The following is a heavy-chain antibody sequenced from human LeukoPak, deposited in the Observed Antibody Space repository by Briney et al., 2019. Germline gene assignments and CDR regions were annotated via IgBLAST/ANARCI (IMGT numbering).Heavy chain of an antibody. CDR1: GGSISSSSYY. Sequence: PSETLSLTCTVSGGSISSSSYYCGWIRQPPGKGLEWIGSIFYSGSTYYNPSLESRVTISVGTSKNQFSLKLSSVTAADTAVYYCARQFYYDSGGSHYWGQGTLVTVSS. J-gene: IGHJ4*02. CDR3: ARQFYYDSGGSHY. D-gene: IGHD3-22*01. CDR2: IFYSGST. V-gene: IGHV4-39*01.